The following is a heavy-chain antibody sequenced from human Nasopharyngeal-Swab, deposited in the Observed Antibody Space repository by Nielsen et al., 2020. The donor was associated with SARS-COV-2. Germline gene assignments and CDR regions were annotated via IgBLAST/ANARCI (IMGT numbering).Heavy chain of an antibody. CDR3: ARRRFGAAAGGFDY. Sequence: SETLSLTCAVPGGSISSSNWWSWVRQPPGKGLEWIGEIYHSGSTNYNPSLKSRVTISVDKSKNQFSLKLSSVTAADTAVYYCARRRFGAAAGGFDYWGQGTLVTVSS. D-gene: IGHD6-13*01. J-gene: IGHJ4*02. CDR1: GGSISSSNW. V-gene: IGHV4-4*02. CDR2: IYHSGST.